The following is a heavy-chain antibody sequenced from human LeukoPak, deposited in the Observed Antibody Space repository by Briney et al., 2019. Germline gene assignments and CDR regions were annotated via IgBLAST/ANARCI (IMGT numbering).Heavy chain of an antibody. J-gene: IGHJ4*02. Sequence: ASVTVSFTSSGYTFTSYYMHWVRQAPGQGLEWMGIINPSGGSTSYAQKFQGRVTMTRDTSTSTVYMELSSLRSEDTAVYYCARGDSSGDFDYWGQGTLVTVSS. CDR1: GYTFTSYY. CDR2: INPSGGST. V-gene: IGHV1-46*01. CDR3: ARGDSSGDFDY. D-gene: IGHD3-22*01.